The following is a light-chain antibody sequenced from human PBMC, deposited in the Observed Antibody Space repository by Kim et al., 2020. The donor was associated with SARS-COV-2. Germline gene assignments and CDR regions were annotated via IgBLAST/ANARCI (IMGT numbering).Light chain of an antibody. V-gene: IGLV10-54*02. CDR1: SNIVGNQG. CDR2: RNN. Sequence: QARLTQPPSVSKGLRQTATLTCTGNSNIVGNQGAAWLQQHQGHPPKLLSYRNNNRPSGISERFSASRSGNTASLTITGLQPEDEADYYCSALDSSLSARVLGAETQLTVL. CDR3: SALDSSLSARV. J-gene: IGLJ2*01.